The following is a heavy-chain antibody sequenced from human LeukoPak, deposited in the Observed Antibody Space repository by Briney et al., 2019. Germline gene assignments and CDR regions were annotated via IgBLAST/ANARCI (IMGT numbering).Heavy chain of an antibody. Sequence: SETLSLTCTVSGGSISSSSYYWGWIRKPPGKGLEWIGSIYCSGSTYYNPSLKSRVTISVDTSKNQFSLKLSSVTAADTAVYYCARRYYYDSSGPAGGFDYWGQGTLVTVSS. J-gene: IGHJ4*02. CDR1: GGSISSSSYY. D-gene: IGHD3-22*01. V-gene: IGHV4-39*01. CDR2: IYCSGST. CDR3: ARRYYYDSSGPAGGFDY.